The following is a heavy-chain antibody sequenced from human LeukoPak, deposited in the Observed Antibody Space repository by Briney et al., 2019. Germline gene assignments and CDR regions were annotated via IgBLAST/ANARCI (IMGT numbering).Heavy chain of an antibody. J-gene: IGHJ4*02. D-gene: IGHD6-13*01. V-gene: IGHV4-61*02. Sequence: SETLSLTCTVSGGSISSGSYYWSWIRQPAGKGLEWIGRIYTSGSTNYNPSLKSRVTISVDTSKNQFSLKLSSVTAADTAVYYCARVNNYSSSGDFDYWGQGTLVTVSS. CDR3: ARVNNYSSSGDFDY. CDR1: GGSISSGSYY. CDR2: IYTSGST.